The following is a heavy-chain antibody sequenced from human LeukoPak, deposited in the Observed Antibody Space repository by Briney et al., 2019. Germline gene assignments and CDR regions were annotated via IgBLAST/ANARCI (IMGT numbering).Heavy chain of an antibody. V-gene: IGHV5-51*01. CDR3: ARRSLYYYDSNGFYFDS. D-gene: IGHD3-22*01. CDR1: GYSFTNHW. J-gene: IGHJ4*02. CDR2: IYPGDSDT. Sequence: GESLKISCKGSGYSFTNHWIGWVRQMPGKGLEWMGVIYPGDSDTRYSPSFQGQVTISADTSISTAYLQWSSLKASDTAMYYCARRSLYYYDSNGFYFDSWGQGTLVTVSS.